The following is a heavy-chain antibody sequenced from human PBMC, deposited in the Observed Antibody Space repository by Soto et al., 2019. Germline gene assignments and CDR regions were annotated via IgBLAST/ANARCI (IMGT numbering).Heavy chain of an antibody. CDR2: INPNSGDT. V-gene: IGHV1-2*04. Sequence: GASVKVSCKASGCIFTGYYMHWVRQAPGQGLEWMGWINPNSGDTNYTQKFQGWVTMTRDTSISTAYMELSRLRSDDTAVYYCATSRISIAVAGETEYYFDYWGREPWSPSPQ. CDR3: ATSRISIAVAGETEYYFDY. CDR1: GCIFTGYY. D-gene: IGHD6-19*01. J-gene: IGHJ4*02.